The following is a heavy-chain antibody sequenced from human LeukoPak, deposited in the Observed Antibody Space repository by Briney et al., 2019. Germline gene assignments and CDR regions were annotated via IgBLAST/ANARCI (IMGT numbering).Heavy chain of an antibody. D-gene: IGHD3-9*01. J-gene: IGHJ4*02. CDR2: ISWNSGSI. Sequence: GGSLRLSCAASGFTFSNYWIHWVRQAPGKGLEWVSGISWNSGSIGYADSVKGRFTISRDNAKNFLYLQMNSLRAEDTALYYCAKTRTGKTYDILTGYYGFDYWGQGTLVTVSS. V-gene: IGHV3-9*01. CDR3: AKTRTGKTYDILTGYYGFDY. CDR1: GFTFSNYW.